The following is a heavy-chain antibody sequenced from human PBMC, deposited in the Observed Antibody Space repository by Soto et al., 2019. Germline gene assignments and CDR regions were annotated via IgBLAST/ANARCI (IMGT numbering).Heavy chain of an antibody. D-gene: IGHD2-21*02. Sequence: EVQLLESGGGLVQPGGSLRLSCAASEFTFSAYGMSWVRQAPGKGLEWVSGISDSGDSTSYADSVKGRFTISRDNSKNTLSLQMNSLRAEDTAVYYCGKVGDRGGACYLDHWGQGTLVSVSS. V-gene: IGHV3-23*01. CDR3: GKVGDRGGACYLDH. CDR2: ISDSGDST. CDR1: EFTFSAYG. J-gene: IGHJ4*02.